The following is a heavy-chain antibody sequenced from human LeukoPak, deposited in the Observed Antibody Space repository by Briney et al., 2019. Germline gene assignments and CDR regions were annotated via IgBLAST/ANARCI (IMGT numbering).Heavy chain of an antibody. CDR3: ARYVDYGDYLDY. J-gene: IGHJ4*02. CDR2: IYTSGST. V-gene: IGHV4-61*02. D-gene: IGHD4-17*01. CDR1: GGPISSGSYY. Sequence: PSETLSLTCTVSGGPISSGSYYWSWIRQPAGKGLEWIGRIYTSGSTNYNPSLKSRVTISVDTSKNQFSLKLSSVTAADTAVYYCARYVDYGDYLDYWGQGTLVTVSS.